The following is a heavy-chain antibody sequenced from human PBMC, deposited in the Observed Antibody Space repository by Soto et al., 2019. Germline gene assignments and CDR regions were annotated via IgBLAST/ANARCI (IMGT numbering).Heavy chain of an antibody. J-gene: IGHJ3*02. D-gene: IGHD3-9*01. Sequence: GESLKISCKGSGYSFTSYWIGWVRQMPGKGLEWMGIIYPGDSDTRYSPSFQGQVTISADKSISTAYLQWSSLKASDTAMYYCARLGRRGAVLRYFDWSDDDAFAIWGQGTMVTVSS. CDR3: ARLGRRGAVLRYFDWSDDDAFAI. CDR1: GYSFTSYW. CDR2: IYPGDSDT. V-gene: IGHV5-51*01.